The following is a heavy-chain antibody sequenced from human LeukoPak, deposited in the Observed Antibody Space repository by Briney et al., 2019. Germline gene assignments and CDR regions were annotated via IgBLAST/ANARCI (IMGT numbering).Heavy chain of an antibody. J-gene: IGHJ5*02. V-gene: IGHV1-8*01. CDR2: MSPNSGNT. CDR1: GYTFTSYG. D-gene: IGHD3-9*01. Sequence: ASVKVSCKASGYTFTSYGINWVRQATGQGLEWMGWMSPNSGNTGYAQKFQGRVTMTRNTSISTAYMELSSLRSEDSAVYYCARGGYYDILTGYYRVDPWGQGTLVTVCS. CDR3: ARGGYYDILTGYYRVDP.